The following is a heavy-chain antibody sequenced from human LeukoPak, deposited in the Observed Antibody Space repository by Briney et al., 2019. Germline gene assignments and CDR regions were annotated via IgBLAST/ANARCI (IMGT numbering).Heavy chain of an antibody. Sequence: PSETLSLTCTVSGGSISSYYWSWIRQPPGKGLEWIGYIYYSGSTNYNPSLKSRVTISVDTSKNQFSLKLSSVTAADTAVYYCARLFRIDAFDIWGQGTMVTVSS. CDR2: IYYSGST. CDR3: ARLFRIDAFDI. CDR1: GGSISSYY. V-gene: IGHV4-59*08. D-gene: IGHD2/OR15-2a*01. J-gene: IGHJ3*02.